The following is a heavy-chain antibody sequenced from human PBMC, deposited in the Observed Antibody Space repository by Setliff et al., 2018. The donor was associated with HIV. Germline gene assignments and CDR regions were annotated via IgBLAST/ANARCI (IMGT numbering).Heavy chain of an antibody. CDR3: ARSLERQWLVPYYMDV. J-gene: IGHJ6*03. V-gene: IGHV1-69*06. CDR1: GGTFSSYA. CDR2: IIPIFGTP. D-gene: IGHD6-19*01. Sequence: SVKVSCKASGGTFSSYAISWVRQAPGQGLEWMGRIIPIFGTPNYAQKFQGRVTITADKSTSTAYMELSSLRSEDTAVYYCARSLERQWLVPYYMDVWGKGTTVTVSS.